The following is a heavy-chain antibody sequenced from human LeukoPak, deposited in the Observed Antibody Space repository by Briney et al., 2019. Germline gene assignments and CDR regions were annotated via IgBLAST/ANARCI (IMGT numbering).Heavy chain of an antibody. CDR1: GGSISGYY. CDR3: ARRVVTAIATLFDY. J-gene: IGHJ4*02. Sequence: SEPLSLTCTFSGGSISGYYWSWIRQPPGRELEWIGYIFYSGSTNYSPSLKSRVTISVDTSKNQFSLKLSSVTAADTAVYYCARRVVTAIATLFDYWGQGILVTVSS. D-gene: IGHD2-21*02. V-gene: IGHV4-59*08. CDR2: IFYSGST.